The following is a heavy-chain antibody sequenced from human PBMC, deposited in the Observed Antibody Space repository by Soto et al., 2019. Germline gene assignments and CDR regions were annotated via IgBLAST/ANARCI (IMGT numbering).Heavy chain of an antibody. D-gene: IGHD3-22*01. CDR1: GYTLTELS. CDR3: ATSVTTFYN. Sequence: GASVKVSCKVPGYTLTELSVYWVRQGPGKGAEWMGGFDPADGETNYAQKFQGRVAMTEDTSSDTGYLEVSGLRCVDRDVYYRATSVTTFYNRRQGS. J-gene: IGHJ4*02. V-gene: IGHV1-24*01. CDR2: FDPADGET.